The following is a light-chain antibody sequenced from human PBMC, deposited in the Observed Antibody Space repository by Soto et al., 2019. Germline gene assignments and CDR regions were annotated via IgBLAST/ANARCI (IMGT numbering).Light chain of an antibody. CDR2: GNS. CDR1: SSNIGAGYD. CDR3: LSYDSSLSGYVV. V-gene: IGLV1-40*01. Sequence: QSVLTQPPSVSGAPGQRVTISCTGSSSNIGAGYDVHWYQQLPGTAPKLLIYGNSNRPSGVPDRFSGSKSGTSASLAITGLQAEDEADYYCLSYDSSLSGYVVFGGGTKLTGL. J-gene: IGLJ2*01.